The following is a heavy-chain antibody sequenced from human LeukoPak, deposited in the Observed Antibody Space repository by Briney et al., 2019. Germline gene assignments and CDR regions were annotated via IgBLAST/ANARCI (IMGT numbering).Heavy chain of an antibody. CDR3: AKDFRGVIPYYFDY. Sequence: GGSLRLSCAASGFTFSSYWMSWVRQAPGKGLEWVSAISGSVANTYYADSVKGRFTISRDNSKNTLYLQMNSLRAEDTAVYYCAKDFRGVIPYYFDYWGQGTLVTVSS. J-gene: IGHJ4*02. V-gene: IGHV3-23*01. D-gene: IGHD3-10*01. CDR1: GFTFSSYW. CDR2: ISGSVANT.